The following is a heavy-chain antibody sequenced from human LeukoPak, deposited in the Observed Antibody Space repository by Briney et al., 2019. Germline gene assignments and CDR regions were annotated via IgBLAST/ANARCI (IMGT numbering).Heavy chain of an antibody. CDR2: IYYSGST. CDR3: ARELRGGIAAAPGWFDP. CDR1: SGSISSGGYY. Sequence: SETLSLTCTVSSGSISSGGYYWSWIRQHPGKGLEWIGYIYYSGSTYYNPSLKSRVTISVDTSKNQFSLKLSSVTAADTAVYYCARELRGGIAAAPGWFDPWGQGTLVTVSS. D-gene: IGHD6-13*01. J-gene: IGHJ5*02. V-gene: IGHV4-31*03.